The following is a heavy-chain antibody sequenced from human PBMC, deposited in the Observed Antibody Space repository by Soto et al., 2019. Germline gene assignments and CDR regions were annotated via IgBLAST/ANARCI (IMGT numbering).Heavy chain of an antibody. V-gene: IGHV4-31*03. Sequence: QVQLQESGPGLVKPSQTLSLTCTVSGCSISSGGYYWSCIRQHPGKGLEWIGYISYSGSTYYNPALQRRITISVDTSKNQFSLKLSSVTAADTAVYYCARSIDPWGQGTLVTVSS. CDR3: ARSIDP. CDR2: ISYSGST. CDR1: GCSISSGGYY. J-gene: IGHJ5*02.